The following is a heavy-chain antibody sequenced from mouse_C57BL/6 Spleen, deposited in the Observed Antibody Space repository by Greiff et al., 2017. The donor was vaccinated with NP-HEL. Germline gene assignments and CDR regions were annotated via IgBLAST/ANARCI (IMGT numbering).Heavy chain of an antibody. CDR2: IYPGGGYT. CDR1: GYTFTNYW. J-gene: IGHJ2*01. V-gene: IGHV1-63*01. Sequence: VQLQESGAELVRPGTSVKMSCKASGYTFTNYWIGWAKQRPGHGLEWIGDIYPGGGYTNYNEKFKGKATLTADKSSSTAYMQFSSLTSEDSAIYYCARKGGTRDYFDYWGQGTTLTVSS. D-gene: IGHD2-14*01. CDR3: ARKGGTRDYFDY.